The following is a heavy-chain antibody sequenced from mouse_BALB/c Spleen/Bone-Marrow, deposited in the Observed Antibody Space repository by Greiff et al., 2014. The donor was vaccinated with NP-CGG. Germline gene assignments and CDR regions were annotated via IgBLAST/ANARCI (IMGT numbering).Heavy chain of an antibody. J-gene: IGHJ2*01. Sequence: QVQLKQSGAELARPGASVKXXCKXSDYIFTGYWMQWVKQRPGQGLEWIGIIYPGXXXXXXXXXXXXXXXXXXXKSSSTAYMQLRNLASEDSAVYYCXRVXXXXXXXXXGXGTTLTVSS. V-gene: IGHV1-87*01. CDR3: XRVXXXXXXXX. CDR1: DYIFTGYW. CDR2: IYPGXXXX.